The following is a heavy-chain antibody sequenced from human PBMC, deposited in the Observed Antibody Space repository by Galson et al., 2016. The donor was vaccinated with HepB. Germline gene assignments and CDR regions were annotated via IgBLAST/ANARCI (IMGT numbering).Heavy chain of an antibody. CDR1: GYTFTSYG. CDR2: ISAYNAYT. V-gene: IGHV1-18*04. D-gene: IGHD3-10*01. J-gene: IGHJ4*02. CDR3: ARPTYYYGSGSWYFFDY. Sequence: SVKVSCKASGYTFTSYGIIWVRQAPGQGLEWMGWISAYNAYTNYAQNLQGRVTMTIDTSTSTAYMEPRSLRSDDTAVYYCARPTYYYGSGSWYFFDYWGQGTLVTVSS.